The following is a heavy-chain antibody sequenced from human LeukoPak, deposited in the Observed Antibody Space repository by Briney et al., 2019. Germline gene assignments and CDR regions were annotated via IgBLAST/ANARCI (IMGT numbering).Heavy chain of an antibody. V-gene: IGHV3-30*04. J-gene: IGHJ4*02. CDR2: ISYDGSDE. D-gene: IGHD3-3*01. CDR1: GFTFSSYA. CDR3: ARDFTPEWFDIH. Sequence: GGSLRLSCAASGFTFSSYAMHWVRQAPGKGLEWVGVISYDGSDEYYTDSVKGRFTISRDNSKNTVYLQMNSLRADDTAVYYCARDFTPEWFDIHWGQGTLVTVS.